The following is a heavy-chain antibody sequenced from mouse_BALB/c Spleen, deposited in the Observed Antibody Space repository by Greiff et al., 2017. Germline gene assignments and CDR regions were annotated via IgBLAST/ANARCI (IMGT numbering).Heavy chain of an antibody. D-gene: IGHD2-10*02. CDR3: ARRNLVPYYFDY. CDR1: GYTFSSYW. Sequence: QVHVKQSGAELMKPGASVKISCKATGYTFSSYWIEWVKQRPGHGLEWIGEILPGSGSTNYNEKFKGKATFTADTSSNTAYMQLSSLTSEDSAVYYCARRNLVPYYFDYWGQGTTLTVSS. J-gene: IGHJ2*01. V-gene: IGHV1-9*01. CDR2: ILPGSGST.